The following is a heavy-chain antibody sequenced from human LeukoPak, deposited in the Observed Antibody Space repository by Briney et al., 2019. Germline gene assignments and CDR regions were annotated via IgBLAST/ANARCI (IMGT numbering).Heavy chain of an antibody. CDR2: IYYSGST. J-gene: IGHJ3*02. D-gene: IGHD6-13*01. Sequence: PSETLSLTCTVSGGSISNYYWSWIRQPPGKGLEWIGYIYYSGSTNYNPSLKGRVTMSVDTSKNQFSLKLSSVTAADTAVYYCARDYQAAAASDAFDIWGQGTMVTVSS. CDR3: ARDYQAAAASDAFDI. V-gene: IGHV4-59*12. CDR1: GGSISNYY.